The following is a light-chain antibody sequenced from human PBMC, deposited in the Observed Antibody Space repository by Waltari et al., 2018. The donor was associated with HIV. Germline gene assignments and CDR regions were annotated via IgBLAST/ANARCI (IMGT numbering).Light chain of an antibody. V-gene: IGKV1-39*01. CDR1: QSVSTY. CDR2: VAS. CDR3: QQSYTIPPIT. J-gene: IGKJ5*01. Sequence: DVRMTQSPTSLSASVGDRVTITCRASQSVSTYLNWYQQKPGQAPKLLIYVASTLHRGVPSRFSGSGSGTEFTLTISSLQPEDVATYYCQQSYTIPPITFGQGTRL.